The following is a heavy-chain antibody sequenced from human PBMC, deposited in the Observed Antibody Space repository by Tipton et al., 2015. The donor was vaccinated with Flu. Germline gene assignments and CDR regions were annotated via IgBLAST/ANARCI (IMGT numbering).Heavy chain of an antibody. J-gene: IGHJ4*02. V-gene: IGHV4-61*02. CDR2: IYTNGVT. Sequence: LRLSCTVSGASVSSGNNYWGWIRQPAGKGLEWIGRIYTNGVTGYNPSLKSRVTTSLDTSKNQFSLKLSSVTATDTAVYYCAKEPPGYWGQGTLVTVSS. CDR3: AKEPPGY. CDR1: GASVSSGNNY.